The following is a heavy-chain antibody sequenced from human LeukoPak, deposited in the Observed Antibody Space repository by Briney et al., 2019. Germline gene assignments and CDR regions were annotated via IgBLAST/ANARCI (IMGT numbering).Heavy chain of an antibody. D-gene: IGHD2-2*01. CDR2: INHSGST. CDR1: GGSFSGYY. Sequence: SETLSLTCAVYGGSFSGYYWSWIRQPPGKGLEWIGEINHSGSTNYNPSLKSRVTISVDTSKNQFSLKLSSVTAADTAVYYCNIVVVEVSYGYWGQGTLVTVSS. J-gene: IGHJ4*02. CDR3: NIVVVEVSYGY. V-gene: IGHV4-34*01.